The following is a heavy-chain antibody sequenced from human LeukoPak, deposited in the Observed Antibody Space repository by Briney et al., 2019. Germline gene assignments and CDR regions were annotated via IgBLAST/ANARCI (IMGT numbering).Heavy chain of an antibody. CDR2: IIDTGST. D-gene: IGHD3-10*01. Sequence: SETLSLTCAVYGGSFSGYYWSWIRQPPGKGLEWIGEIIDTGSTKYNPSLKSRVTISVDTSKNQFSLKLSSVTAADTAVYYCARLVRGVTRLFGFDPWGQGTLVTVSS. V-gene: IGHV4-34*12. CDR3: ARLVRGVTRLFGFDP. J-gene: IGHJ5*02. CDR1: GGSFSGYY.